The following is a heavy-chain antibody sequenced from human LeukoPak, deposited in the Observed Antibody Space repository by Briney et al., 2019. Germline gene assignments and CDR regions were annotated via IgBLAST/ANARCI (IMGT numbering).Heavy chain of an antibody. CDR1: GFTFSSYG. Sequence: GGSLRLSCAASGFTFSSYGMHWVRQAPGKGLEWVAVISYDGSNEYYADSVKGRFTISRDNSKNTLYLQMNSLRAEDTAVYYCAKEEVHFRGYSYGYFDYWGQGTLVTVSS. J-gene: IGHJ4*02. CDR3: AKEEVHFRGYSYGYFDY. V-gene: IGHV3-30*18. D-gene: IGHD5-18*01. CDR2: ISYDGSNE.